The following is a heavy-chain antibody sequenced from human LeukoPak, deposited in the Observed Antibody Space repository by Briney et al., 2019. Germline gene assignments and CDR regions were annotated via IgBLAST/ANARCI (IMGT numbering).Heavy chain of an antibody. CDR2: IRYDGSNK. V-gene: IGHV3-30*02. Sequence: GGSLRLSCAASGFTFSSYGMHWVRQAPGKGLEWVAFIRYDGSNKYDADSVKGRCTISRDNSKNTLYLQMNSLRAEDTAIYYCARTYISSWGIIDYWGQGTLVTVSS. D-gene: IGHD6-13*01. CDR1: GFTFSSYG. J-gene: IGHJ4*02. CDR3: ARTYISSWGIIDY.